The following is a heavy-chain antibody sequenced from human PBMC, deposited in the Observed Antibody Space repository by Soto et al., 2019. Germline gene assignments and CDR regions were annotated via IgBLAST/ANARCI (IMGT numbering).Heavy chain of an antibody. Sequence: ASVKVSCKASGYTFTSYAMHWVRQAPGQRLEWMGWINAGNGNTKYSQKFQGRVTITRDTSASTAYMELSSLRSEDTAVYYCARVGLVVPAAVRGWYYGMDAWGQGTTVTVSS. D-gene: IGHD2-2*01. CDR1: GYTFTSYA. CDR3: ARVGLVVPAAVRGWYYGMDA. CDR2: INAGNGNT. J-gene: IGHJ6*02. V-gene: IGHV1-3*01.